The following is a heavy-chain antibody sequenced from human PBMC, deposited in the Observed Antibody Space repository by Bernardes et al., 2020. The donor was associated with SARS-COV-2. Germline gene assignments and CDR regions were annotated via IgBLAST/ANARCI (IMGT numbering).Heavy chain of an antibody. D-gene: IGHD2-15*01. CDR3: ARVVSYQDYFDF. V-gene: IGHV4-61*01. CDR2: IENSGTT. Sequence: SETLSLTCTVSGGSVSSYSYYWSWIRQPPGKGLEWIGYIENSGTTNYNPSLKSRVSISVDRSKNQFSLKLTSVTAADTAVYYCARVVSYQDYFDFWGQGTMVTLSS. CDR1: GGSVSSYSYY. J-gene: IGHJ3*01.